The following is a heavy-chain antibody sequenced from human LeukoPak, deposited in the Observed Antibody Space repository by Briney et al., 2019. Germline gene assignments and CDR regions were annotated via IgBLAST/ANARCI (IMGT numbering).Heavy chain of an antibody. J-gene: IGHJ6*02. CDR3: ARGRGIYGSGSYQARMDV. V-gene: IGHV3-7*03. D-gene: IGHD3-10*01. CDR1: GFTFSSYW. CDR2: IKQDGSEK. Sequence: GGSLRLSCAASGFTFSSYWMSWVRQAPGKGLEWVANIKQDGSEKYYVDSVKGRFTISRDNAKNSLYLQMNSLRAEDTAVYYCARGRGIYGSGSYQARMDVWGQGTTVTVSS.